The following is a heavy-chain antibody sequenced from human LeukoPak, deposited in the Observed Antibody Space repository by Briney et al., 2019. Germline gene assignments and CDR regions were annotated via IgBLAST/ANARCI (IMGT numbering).Heavy chain of an antibody. J-gene: IGHJ4*02. D-gene: IGHD1-26*01. V-gene: IGHV3-7*01. CDR2: IKEDESAK. CDR1: GFSFSTYW. CDR3: ARDVGGSLDY. Sequence: GGSLRLSYAASGFSFSTYWMAWVRQAPGKGLEWVANIKEDESAKHQADSVKGRFTIFRDNARNSVYLQMSSLRGEDTAVYYCARDVGGSLDYWGQGTLVTVSS.